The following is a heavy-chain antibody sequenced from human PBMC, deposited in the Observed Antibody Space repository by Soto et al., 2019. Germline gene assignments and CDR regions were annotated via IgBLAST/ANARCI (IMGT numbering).Heavy chain of an antibody. J-gene: IGHJ3*02. Sequence: GGSLRLSCAASGFTFSSYGMHWVRQAPGKGLEWVAVISYDGSNKYYADSVKGRFTISRDNSKNTLYLQMNSLRAEDTAVYYCAKDLPRWELVDHDAFDIWGQGTMVTVSS. V-gene: IGHV3-30*18. D-gene: IGHD1-26*01. CDR1: GFTFSSYG. CDR3: AKDLPRWELVDHDAFDI. CDR2: ISYDGSNK.